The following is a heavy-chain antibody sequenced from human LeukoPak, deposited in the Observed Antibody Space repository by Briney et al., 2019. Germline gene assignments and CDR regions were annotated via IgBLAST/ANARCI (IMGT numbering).Heavy chain of an antibody. CDR3: ARSYYDSSGSHVDY. D-gene: IGHD3-22*01. CDR1: GFTFSSSW. J-gene: IGHJ4*02. V-gene: IGHV3-7*01. Sequence: GGSLRLSCAASGFTFSSSWMSWVRQAPGKGLEWVANIKEDGSEKYYVDSVKGRFTISRDNVKNSLYLQMNSLRAEDTAVYYCARSYYDSSGSHVDYWGQGTLVTVSS. CDR2: IKEDGSEK.